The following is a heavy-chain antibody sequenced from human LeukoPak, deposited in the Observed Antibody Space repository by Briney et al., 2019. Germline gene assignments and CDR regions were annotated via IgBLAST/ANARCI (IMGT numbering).Heavy chain of an antibody. CDR1: GGSFSGYY. Sequence: SETLSLTCAVYGGSFSGYYWSWIRQPPGKGLEWIGEINHSGSTNYNPSLKSRVTISVDTSKNQFSLKLSSVTAADTAVYYCARAAYYYDSSLKRIYYFDYWGQGTLVTGSS. J-gene: IGHJ4*02. CDR3: ARAAYYYDSSLKRIYYFDY. V-gene: IGHV4-34*01. D-gene: IGHD3-22*01. CDR2: INHSGST.